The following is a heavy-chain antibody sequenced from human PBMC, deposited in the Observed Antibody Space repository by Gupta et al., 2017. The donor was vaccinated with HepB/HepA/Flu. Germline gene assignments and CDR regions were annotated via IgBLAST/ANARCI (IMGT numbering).Heavy chain of an antibody. V-gene: IGHV1-2*02. CDR1: GYTFTGYY. Sequence: QVQLVQSGAEVKKTRASVKVSCKASGYTFTGYYMHWVRQAPGQGLEWMGWINPNSGGTNYAQKFHGRVTMTRDTSISTAYMKLSRLRSDDTAVYYCAREIRGDYGGNRGDFDYWGQGTLVTVSS. CDR3: AREIRGDYGGNRGDFDY. J-gene: IGHJ4*02. CDR2: INPNSGGT. D-gene: IGHD4-23*01.